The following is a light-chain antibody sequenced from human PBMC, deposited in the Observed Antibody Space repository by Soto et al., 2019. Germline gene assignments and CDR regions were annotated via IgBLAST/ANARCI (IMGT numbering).Light chain of an antibody. CDR3: QHYDGFPWT. CDR2: KAS. J-gene: IGKJ1*01. Sequence: DIQMTQSPSTLSASIGDRVTITCRASQNISNWLAWYQQKPGKAPKLLIYKASSLEGGVPSRFSGGASGTEFTLTISSLQPDDFATDYCQHYDGFPWTFGQGTKVEIK. CDR1: QNISNW. V-gene: IGKV1-5*03.